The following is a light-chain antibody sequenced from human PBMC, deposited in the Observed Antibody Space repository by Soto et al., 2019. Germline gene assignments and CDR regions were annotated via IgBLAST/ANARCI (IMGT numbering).Light chain of an antibody. CDR2: NAL. Sequence: DVQVSQSPSSLSSSXXDRVXMTCLASQDLRNALGWYQQKPGKAPKXXIFNALALESGVPSRFSGSGTGADYTLTISSLQAEDFATYYCLQHSSSPWTFGQGTKVDIK. CDR3: LQHSSSPWT. V-gene: IGKV1-17*01. J-gene: IGKJ1*01. CDR1: QDLRNA.